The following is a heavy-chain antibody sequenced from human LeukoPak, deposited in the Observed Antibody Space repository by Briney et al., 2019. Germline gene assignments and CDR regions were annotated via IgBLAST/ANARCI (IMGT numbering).Heavy chain of an antibody. D-gene: IGHD3-22*01. Sequence: GGSLRLSCAASGFTFSSYWMIWVRQAPGKGLEWVANIKEDGSKIYYVDSVKGRFTISRDNAKNSLYLQMNSLRADDTAVYFCTRDRNYYDSSGYYDAFDIWGQGTMVTVSS. V-gene: IGHV3-7*01. CDR1: GFTFSSYW. CDR2: IKEDGSKI. CDR3: TRDRNYYDSSGYYDAFDI. J-gene: IGHJ3*02.